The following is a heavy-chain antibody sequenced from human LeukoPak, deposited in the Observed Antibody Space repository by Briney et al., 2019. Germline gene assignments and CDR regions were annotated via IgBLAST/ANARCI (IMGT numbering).Heavy chain of an antibody. D-gene: IGHD7-27*01. CDR3: AREAAWGNWYFGH. CDR1: GFTFSRHG. V-gene: IGHV3-30*03. J-gene: IGHJ2*01. CDR2: IGDTGRAK. Sequence: LTGRSLRLSCVASGFTFSRHGMHWVRQAPGKGLEWVAVIGDTGRAKYYADSVEGRFTASRDNFKNTLYLEMNSLRYDDTALYYCAREAAWGNWYFGHWGRGTLVTVSS.